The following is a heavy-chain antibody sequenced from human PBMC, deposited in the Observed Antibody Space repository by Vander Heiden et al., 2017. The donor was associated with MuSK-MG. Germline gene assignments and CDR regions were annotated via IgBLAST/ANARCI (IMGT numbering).Heavy chain of an antibody. Sequence: EVQLVQSGAEVKKPGESRKISCKASGDRFSSYWTAWGRQVPGKGLEWMVVIYPADSDTRSSPSFQGQVTVSVDKSISTAYLQWSSLKASDTAMYYCARIDSSWYAANIDYWGQGTLVTVSS. CDR1: GDRFSSYW. D-gene: IGHD6-13*01. CDR2: IYPADSDT. J-gene: IGHJ4*02. V-gene: IGHV5-51*01. CDR3: ARIDSSWYAANIDY.